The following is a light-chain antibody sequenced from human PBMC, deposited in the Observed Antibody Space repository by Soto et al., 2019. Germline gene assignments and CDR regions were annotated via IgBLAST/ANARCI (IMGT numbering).Light chain of an antibody. J-gene: IGKJ2*02. CDR3: QQYGTSPCT. Sequence: EIVLTQSPGTLSLSPGERATLSCWASQSVSSSFLAWYQQKPGQAPRLLIYGASTRATGSPDRFSGSGSGTAFTLTISRLQPQDFAVYYCQQYGTSPCTFGQGTKLEIK. V-gene: IGKV3-20*01. CDR1: QSVSSSF. CDR2: GAS.